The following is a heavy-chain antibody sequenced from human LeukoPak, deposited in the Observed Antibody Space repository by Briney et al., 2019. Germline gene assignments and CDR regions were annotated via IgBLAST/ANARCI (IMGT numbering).Heavy chain of an antibody. Sequence: PSETLSLTCTVSGGSISSSSYYWGWIRQPPGKGLEWIVSIYYSGSTYYNPSLKSRVTISVDTSKTQFSLKLSSVTAADTAVYYCARGLDGNSIWYFDLWGRGTLVTVSS. D-gene: IGHD4-23*01. CDR1: GGSISSSSYY. V-gene: IGHV4-39*01. CDR3: ARGLDGNSIWYFDL. J-gene: IGHJ2*01. CDR2: IYYSGST.